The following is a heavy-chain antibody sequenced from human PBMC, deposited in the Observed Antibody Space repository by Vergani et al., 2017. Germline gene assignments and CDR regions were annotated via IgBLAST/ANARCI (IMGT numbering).Heavy chain of an antibody. Sequence: EVQLVESGGGLVQPGGSLRLSCAASGFTFSSYWMSWVRQAPGKGLEWVANIKQDGSEKHYVDSVKGRFTISRDNAKNSLYLQMNSLRAEDTAVYYCARDMYRGYSGYGGFDYWGQGTLVTVSS. D-gene: IGHD5-12*01. CDR2: IKQDGSEK. CDR1: GFTFSSYW. CDR3: ARDMYRGYSGYGGFDY. J-gene: IGHJ4*02. V-gene: IGHV3-7*03.